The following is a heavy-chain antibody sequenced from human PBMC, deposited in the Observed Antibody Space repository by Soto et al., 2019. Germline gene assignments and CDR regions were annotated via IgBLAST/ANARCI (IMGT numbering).Heavy chain of an antibody. CDR2: MYNTGST. D-gene: IGHD2-21*02. V-gene: IGHV4-59*01. J-gene: IGHJ6*02. Sequence: PSETLSLTCTVSGGCLSGDYLTWIRQPPGKGLEWIGYMYNTGSTIYNPSLKSRVTISVDTSKNQFSLKLNSVTAADTAVYYCARDLWGYCGADCYPLDVWGQGTTVTVSS. CDR1: GGCLSGDY. CDR3: ARDLWGYCGADCYPLDV.